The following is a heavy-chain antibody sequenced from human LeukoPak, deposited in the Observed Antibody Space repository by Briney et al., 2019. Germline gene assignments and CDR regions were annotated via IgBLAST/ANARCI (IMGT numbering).Heavy chain of an antibody. CDR3: ARGYFDWSFDAFDI. V-gene: IGHV3-48*03. Sequence: GGSLRLSCAASGFSFSSYAMNWVRQAPGKGLEWVSYISSSGSTIYYADSVKGRFTISRDNAKNSLYLQMNSLRAEDTAVYYCARGYFDWSFDAFDIWGQGTMVTVSS. CDR2: ISSSGSTI. CDR1: GFSFSSYA. D-gene: IGHD3-9*01. J-gene: IGHJ3*02.